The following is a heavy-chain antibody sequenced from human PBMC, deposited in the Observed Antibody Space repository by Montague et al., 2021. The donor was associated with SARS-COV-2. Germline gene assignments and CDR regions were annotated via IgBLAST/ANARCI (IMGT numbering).Heavy chain of an antibody. CDR3: ARVRGITMIVVVITPMGWFDP. V-gene: IGHV4-38-2*02. CDR1: GYSISSGYY. CDR2: IYHSGST. J-gene: IGHJ5*02. Sequence: ETLSLTCTVSGYSISSGYYWGWIRQPPGKGLEWFGSIYHSGSTYYNPSLKSRGTITADTSKNQFSLKMSSAIAADTAVYYCARVRGITMIVVVITPMGWFDPWGQGTLVTVSS. D-gene: IGHD3-22*01.